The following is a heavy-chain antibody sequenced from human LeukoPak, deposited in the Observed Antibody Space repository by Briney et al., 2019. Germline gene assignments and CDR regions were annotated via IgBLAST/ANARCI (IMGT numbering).Heavy chain of an antibody. V-gene: IGHV1-8*02. CDR1: GYTLTSYD. Sequence: ASVKVSCKASGYTLTSYDTNWVRHATGQGLEWMGWMNPNSGNTGYAQKFQGRVTMTRTTSISTAYMELSSLRSEDTAVYYCARLLWFGEPYYYYYMDVWGKGTTVTVSS. D-gene: IGHD3-10*01. CDR2: MNPNSGNT. CDR3: ARLLWFGEPYYYYYMDV. J-gene: IGHJ6*03.